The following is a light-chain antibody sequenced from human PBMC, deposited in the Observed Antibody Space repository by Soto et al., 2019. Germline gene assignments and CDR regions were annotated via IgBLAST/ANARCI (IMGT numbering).Light chain of an antibody. CDR3: QQYGSSPRT. V-gene: IGKV3-20*01. CDR2: GAS. Sequence: EIVLTQSPGTLSLSPGERATLSCRASQSVSSSYLAWYQQKPGQAPRHVTYGASNRATGVPDRFSGSGSGTDCTRTSSSLEPEDFAVYYCQQYGSSPRTCGQGTKVEIK. J-gene: IGKJ1*01. CDR1: QSVSSSY.